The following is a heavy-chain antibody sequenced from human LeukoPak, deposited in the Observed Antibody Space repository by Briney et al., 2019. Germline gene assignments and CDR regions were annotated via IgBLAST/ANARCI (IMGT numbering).Heavy chain of an antibody. CDR2: IKQDGSEK. CDR3: ARDKVPREMAANWFDP. V-gene: IGHV3-7*01. J-gene: IGHJ5*02. D-gene: IGHD5-24*01. Sequence: GGSLRLSCAASGFTFSSYWMSWVRQAPGKGLEWVANIKQDGSEKYYVDPVKGRFTISRDNAKNSLYLQMNSLRAEDTAVYYCARDKVPREMAANWFDPWGQGTLVTVSS. CDR1: GFTFSSYW.